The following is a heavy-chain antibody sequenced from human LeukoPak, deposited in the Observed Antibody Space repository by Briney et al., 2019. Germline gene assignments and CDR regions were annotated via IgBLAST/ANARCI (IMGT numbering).Heavy chain of an antibody. Sequence: SETLSLTCTVSGGSISSYFWSWIRQPAGKGLEWIGRVYTSGSTNYNPSLKSRVTMSVDTSKNQFSLKLTSVTAADTAVYYCARGNNFWSGYSQDYFDYWGQGTLVTVSS. J-gene: IGHJ4*02. V-gene: IGHV4-4*07. CDR1: GGSISSYF. CDR2: VYTSGST. CDR3: ARGNNFWSGYSQDYFDY. D-gene: IGHD3-3*01.